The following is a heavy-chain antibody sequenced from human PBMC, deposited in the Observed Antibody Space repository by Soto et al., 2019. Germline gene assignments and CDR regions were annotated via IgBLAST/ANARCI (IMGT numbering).Heavy chain of an antibody. CDR1: GGTFISYA. Sequence: GASVKVSCKASGGTFISYAISWVRQAPGQGLEWMGGIIPIFGTANYAQKFQGGVTITADESTSTAYMELSSLRSEDTAVYYCARAVGSEYYYDSSGYHRAFDYWGQGTLVTVSS. J-gene: IGHJ4*02. CDR2: IIPIFGTA. D-gene: IGHD3-22*01. V-gene: IGHV1-69*13. CDR3: ARAVGSEYYYDSSGYHRAFDY.